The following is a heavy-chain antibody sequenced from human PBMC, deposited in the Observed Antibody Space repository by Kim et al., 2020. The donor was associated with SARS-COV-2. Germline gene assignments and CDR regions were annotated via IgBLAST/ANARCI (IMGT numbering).Heavy chain of an antibody. V-gene: IGHV4-59*01. CDR3: ARAPLYCSGGRCDPYYYGMDV. J-gene: IGHJ6*02. CDR1: GGSISSYY. D-gene: IGHD2-15*01. CDR2: IYYSGST. Sequence: SETLSLTCTVSGGSISSYYWSWIRQPPGKGLEWIGYIYYSGSTNYNSSLKSRVTISVDTSKNQFSLKLSSVTAADTAVYYCARAPLYCSGGRCDPYYYGMDVWGQGTTVTVSS.